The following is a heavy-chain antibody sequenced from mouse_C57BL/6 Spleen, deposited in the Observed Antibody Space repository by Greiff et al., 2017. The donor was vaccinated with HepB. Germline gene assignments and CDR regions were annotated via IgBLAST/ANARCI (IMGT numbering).Heavy chain of an antibody. J-gene: IGHJ3*01. V-gene: IGHV14-4*01. CDR1: GFNIKDDY. Sequence: EVKLVESGADLVRPGASVKLSCTASGFNIKDDYMHWVKQRPEQGLEWIGWIDPENGDTEYASKFQGKATITADTSSNTAYLQLSSLTSEDTAVYYCTTGGYGNSWFAYWGQGTLVTVSA. CDR2: IDPENGDT. D-gene: IGHD2-10*02. CDR3: TTGGYGNSWFAY.